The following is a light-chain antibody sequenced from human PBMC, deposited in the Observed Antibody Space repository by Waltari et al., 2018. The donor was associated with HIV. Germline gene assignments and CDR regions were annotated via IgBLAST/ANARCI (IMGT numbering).Light chain of an antibody. CDR3: QQSYSAPLT. CDR2: HTS. J-gene: IGKJ4*01. Sequence: DIQMTQSPSSLSASVGDRVTITCRAGQSITYYLNWYRQKPGKAPELLIYHTSSLQRGVPSRFSGRGSETDFSLTITSLQPEDFATYYCQQSYSAPLTFGGGTKVEIK. V-gene: IGKV1-39*01. CDR1: QSITYY.